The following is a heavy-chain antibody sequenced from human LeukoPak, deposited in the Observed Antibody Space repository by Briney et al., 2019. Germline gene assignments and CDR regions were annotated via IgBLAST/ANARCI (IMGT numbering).Heavy chain of an antibody. V-gene: IGHV3-7*03. CDR1: GFSFSNYW. J-gene: IGHJ4*02. D-gene: IGHD2-2*01. CDR2: INKDGSEK. Sequence: GGSLRLSCAASGFSFSNYWMTWVRQAPGKGLEWVANINKDGSEKNYVDSVKGRFTISRDNAKNSLYLQINSLRADDTAVYYCARYQVAIDYWGQGTLVTVSA. CDR3: ARYQVAIDY.